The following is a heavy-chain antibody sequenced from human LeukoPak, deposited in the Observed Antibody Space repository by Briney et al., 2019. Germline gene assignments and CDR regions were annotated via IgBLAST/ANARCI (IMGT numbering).Heavy chain of an antibody. V-gene: IGHV3-30*02. Sequence: RGGSLRLSCAASGFAFSSYGMHWVRQARGEGLEWGAYIHYDSSTENYAACVKGRFTISRDNSKNPLFLQMNNLRVEDMGVLYCAKVWNWAIDYWGQGTLVTVSS. D-gene: IGHD1-7*01. CDR3: AKVWNWAIDY. CDR1: GFAFSSYG. J-gene: IGHJ4*02. CDR2: IHYDSSTE.